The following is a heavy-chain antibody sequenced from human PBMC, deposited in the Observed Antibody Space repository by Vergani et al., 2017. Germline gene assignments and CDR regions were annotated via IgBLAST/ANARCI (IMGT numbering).Heavy chain of an antibody. D-gene: IGHD5-24*01. CDR2: ISYDGSNK. Sequence: QVQLVESGGGVVQPGRSLRLSCAASGFTFSSYGMHWVRQAPGKWLEWVAVISYDGSNKYYADSVKGRFTISRDNSKNTLYLQMNSLRAEDTAVYYCAKGEDGYSIPPPFDYWGQGTLVTVSS. V-gene: IGHV3-30*18. J-gene: IGHJ4*02. CDR1: GFTFSSYG. CDR3: AKGEDGYSIPPPFDY.